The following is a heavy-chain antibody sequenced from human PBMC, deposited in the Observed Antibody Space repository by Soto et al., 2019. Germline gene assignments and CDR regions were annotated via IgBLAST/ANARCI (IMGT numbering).Heavy chain of an antibody. CDR1: GGAISGEGYY. CDR3: ARAWTATAGWAKLVES. D-gene: IGHD6-13*01. Sequence: QVQLQESGPGLVEPSQTLSLTCTVSGGAISGEGYYLSWIRQYSGRGLEWIGYIHYNGSTYYNPFLKRRGTLSVDTSKTQFFLKLTCVTAADTAVDYCARAWTATAGWAKLVESWGQGTLVTVPS. J-gene: IGHJ4*02. V-gene: IGHV4-31*03. CDR2: IHYNGST.